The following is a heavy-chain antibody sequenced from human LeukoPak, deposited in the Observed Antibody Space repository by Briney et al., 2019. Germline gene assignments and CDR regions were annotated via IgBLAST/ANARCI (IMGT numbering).Heavy chain of an antibody. J-gene: IGHJ5*02. D-gene: IGHD3-3*01. CDR2: IYHSGST. CDR1: GGSISSGGYS. V-gene: IGHV4-30-2*01. CDR3: ARGNDFWSGYRWFDP. Sequence: ASQTLSLTCAVSGGSISSGGYSWSWIRQPPGKGLGWIGYIYHSGSTYYNPSLKSRVTISVDRSKNQFSLKLSSVTAADTAVYYCARGNDFWSGYRWFDPWGQGTLVTVSS.